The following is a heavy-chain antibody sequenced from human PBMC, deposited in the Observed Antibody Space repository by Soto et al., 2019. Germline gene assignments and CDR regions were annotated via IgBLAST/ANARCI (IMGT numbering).Heavy chain of an antibody. CDR2: IYWDDDK. CDR3: AHTIREPELNWFDP. D-gene: IGHD1-26*01. J-gene: IGHJ5*02. V-gene: IGHV2-5*02. CDR1: GFSLSTSGVG. Sequence: QITLKESGPTLVKPTQTLTLTCTFSGFSLSTSGVGVGWIRQPPGKALEWLALIYWDDDKRYSPSLKSRLTITNDTSKNQVVLTKTNMDPVATATYYCAHTIREPELNWFDPWGQGTLVTVSS.